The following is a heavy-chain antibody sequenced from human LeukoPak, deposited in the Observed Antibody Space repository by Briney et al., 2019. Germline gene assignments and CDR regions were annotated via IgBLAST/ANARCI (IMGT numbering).Heavy chain of an antibody. CDR1: AYTFTSYD. D-gene: IGHD2-2*01. CDR3: ARDRYCSSTSCYRLSGVWFGP. V-gene: IGHV1-8*01. J-gene: IGHJ5*02. CDR2: MNPNSGNT. Sequence: ASVKVSCKASAYTFTSYDINWGRQATGQGLEWMGWMNPNSGNTGYARNFEGRVTMTSNTSISTAYMELHNLTSEDTAVYYCARDRYCSSTSCYRLSGVWFGPWGQGTLVTVSS.